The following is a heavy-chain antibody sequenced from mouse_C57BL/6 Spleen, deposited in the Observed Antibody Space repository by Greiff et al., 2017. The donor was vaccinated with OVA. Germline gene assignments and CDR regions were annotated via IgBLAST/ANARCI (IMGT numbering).Heavy chain of an antibody. CDR1: GFTFSSYT. J-gene: IGHJ2*01. CDR3: ARSGPESFDY. D-gene: IGHD1-3*01. Sequence: EVHLVESGGGLVKPGGSLKLPCAASGFTFSSYTMSWVRQTPEKRLEWVATISGGGGNTYYPDSVKGRFTISRDNAKNTLYLQVSSLRSEDTALYYCARSGPESFDYWGQGTTLTVAS. CDR2: ISGGGGNT. V-gene: IGHV5-9*01.